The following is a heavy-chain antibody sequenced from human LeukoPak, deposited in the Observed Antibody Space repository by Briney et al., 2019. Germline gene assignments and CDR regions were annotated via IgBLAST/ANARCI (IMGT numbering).Heavy chain of an antibody. CDR2: MYHSGST. J-gene: IGHJ6*03. Sequence: SETLSLTCSVSGYSISSGYYWGWIRQPPGKGLEWIGSMYHSGSTFYNPSLKSRVTISVDTSKNQLSLKLSSVTAADTAVYYCARGRYYYYFMDVWGKGTTVTVS. CDR3: ARGRYYYYFMDV. V-gene: IGHV4-38-2*02. CDR1: GYSISSGYY.